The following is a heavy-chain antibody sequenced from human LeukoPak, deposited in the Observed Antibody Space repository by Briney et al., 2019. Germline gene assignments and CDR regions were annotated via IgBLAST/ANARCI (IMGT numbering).Heavy chain of an antibody. CDR2: IYDTGST. CDR3: ARQNHDIGTNWFDP. J-gene: IGHJ5*02. CDR1: GDSIRSVHYY. Sequence: SETLSLTCSVSGDSIRSVHYYWGWIRQPPGRGLEWIGSIYDTGSTYYNPSLKSRVTIFVDTSKNQFSLRLTSVTAADTAMYYCARQNHDIGTNWFDPWGQGTLVTVSS. V-gene: IGHV4-39*01. D-gene: IGHD3-9*01.